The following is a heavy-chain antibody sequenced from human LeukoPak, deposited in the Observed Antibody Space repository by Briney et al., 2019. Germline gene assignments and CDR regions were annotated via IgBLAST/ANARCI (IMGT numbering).Heavy chain of an antibody. Sequence: PSETLSLTCTVSGGSISSSSYYWGWIRQPPGKGLEWIGSIYYSGSTYYNPSLKSRVTISVDTSKNQFSLKLSSVPAADTAVYYCARVSIRLRHIRKFDYWGQGTLVTVSS. V-gene: IGHV4-39*07. CDR1: GGSISSSSYY. CDR2: IYYSGST. CDR3: ARVSIRLRHIRKFDY. D-gene: IGHD5-12*01. J-gene: IGHJ4*02.